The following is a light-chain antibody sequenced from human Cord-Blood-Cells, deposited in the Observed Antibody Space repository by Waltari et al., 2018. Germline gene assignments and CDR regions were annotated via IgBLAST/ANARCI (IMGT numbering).Light chain of an antibody. CDR1: SSDVGGYNY. J-gene: IGLJ3*02. CDR2: EVS. CDR3: SSYAGSNNWV. Sequence: QSALTQPPSASGSPGPPVTISCTGTSSDVGGYNYVSWYQQHPGKAPKLMVYEVSKRTAGVPDRFSGSRSGNTASLTVSGLQAEDEADYYCSSYAGSNNWVFGGGTKLTVL. V-gene: IGLV2-8*01.